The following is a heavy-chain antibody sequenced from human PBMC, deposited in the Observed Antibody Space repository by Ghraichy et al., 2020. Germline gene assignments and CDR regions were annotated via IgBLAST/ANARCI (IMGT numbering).Heavy chain of an antibody. Sequence: ESLNISCAVYGGSFSGYYWSWIRQPPGKGLEWIGEINHSGSTNYNPSLKSRVTISVDTSKNQFSLKLSSVTAADTAVYYCARGAPPYYYYYMDVWGKGTTVTVSS. V-gene: IGHV4-34*01. CDR3: ARGAPPYYYYYMDV. J-gene: IGHJ6*03. CDR2: INHSGST. CDR1: GGSFSGYY.